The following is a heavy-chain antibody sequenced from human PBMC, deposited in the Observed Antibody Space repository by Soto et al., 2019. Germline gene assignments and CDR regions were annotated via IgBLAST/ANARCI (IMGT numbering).Heavy chain of an antibody. CDR1: GYTFTDYF. D-gene: IGHD4-17*01. J-gene: IGHJ6*02. CDR3: ARDPTTVTLGYYYGVDV. V-gene: IGHV1-2*02. CDR2: INPNSGGT. Sequence: GESLKISCKASGYTFTDYFMHWVRQAPGQGLEWMGWINPNSGGTNYPQKFQGRVTMTRDTSITTSYMELRNLRSDDTAVYFCARDPTTVTLGYYYGVDVWGQGTSLTVSS.